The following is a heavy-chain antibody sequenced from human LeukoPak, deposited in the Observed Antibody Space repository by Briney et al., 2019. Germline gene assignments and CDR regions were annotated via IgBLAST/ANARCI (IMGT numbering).Heavy chain of an antibody. D-gene: IGHD3-16*01. Sequence: GGSLRLSCEGSGSTFSDYWMGWVRQAPGKGLEWVANIIKDGSDKYYVDSVKGRFSISRDNAKNSVYLQMSGLRVEDTAVYYCTRELRPADYWGQGILVTVSS. CDR3: TRELRPADY. J-gene: IGHJ4*02. CDR2: IIKDGSDK. V-gene: IGHV3-7*01. CDR1: GSTFSDYW.